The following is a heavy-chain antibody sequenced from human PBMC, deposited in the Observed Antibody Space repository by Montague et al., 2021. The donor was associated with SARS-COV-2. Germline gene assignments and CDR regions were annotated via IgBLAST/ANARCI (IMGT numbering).Heavy chain of an antibody. CDR3: ARGPLVGGYDPDGMDV. Sequence: SETLSLTCTVSGGSISSSSYYWCWIRQPPGKRLEWIGSIYYSGSTYYNPSLKRRVTISVDTSKNQFSLKLSSVTAADTAVYYCARGPLVGGYDPDGMDVWGQGTTVTVSS. J-gene: IGHJ6*02. V-gene: IGHV4-39*07. D-gene: IGHD5-12*01. CDR2: IYYSGST. CDR1: GGSISSSSYY.